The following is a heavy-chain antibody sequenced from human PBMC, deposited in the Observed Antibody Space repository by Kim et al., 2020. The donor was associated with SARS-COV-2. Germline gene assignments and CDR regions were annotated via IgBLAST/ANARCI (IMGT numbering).Heavy chain of an antibody. J-gene: IGHJ4*02. V-gene: IGHV3-30*03. Sequence: ADSVKGRFTISRDNSKNTLYLQMNSLRAEDTAVYYCARAYYDFWSGYSDYWGQGTLVTVSS. D-gene: IGHD3-3*01. CDR3: ARAYYDFWSGYSDY.